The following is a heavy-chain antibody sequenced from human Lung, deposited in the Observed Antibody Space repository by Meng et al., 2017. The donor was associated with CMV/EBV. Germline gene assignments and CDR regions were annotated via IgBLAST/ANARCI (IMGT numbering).Heavy chain of an antibody. CDR3: ARIRGDCMSRTSCYTFDY. Sequence: GXXLVXPTETLTLTCTVSGFSLSNARMGVSWIRQPPGKALEWLAHIFSNDEKSYSTSLKSRLTISKDTSKSQVVLTMTNMDPVDTATYYCARIRGDCMSRTSCYTFDYWXQGTLVTVSS. CDR1: GFSLSNARMG. CDR2: IFSNDEK. V-gene: IGHV2-26*01. D-gene: IGHD2-2*02. J-gene: IGHJ4*02.